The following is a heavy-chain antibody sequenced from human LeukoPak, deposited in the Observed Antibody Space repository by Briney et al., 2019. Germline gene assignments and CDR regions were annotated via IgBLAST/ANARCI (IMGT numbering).Heavy chain of an antibody. CDR1: VGSISSGGYY. Sequence: SETLSLTCTVSVGSISSGGYYWSWIRQHPGKGLEWIGYIYYSGSTYYNPSLKSRVTISVDTSKNQFSLKLSSVTAADTAVYYCARVAYGGNWFDPWGQGTLVTVSS. D-gene: IGHD2-15*01. CDR2: IYYSGST. CDR3: ARVAYGGNWFDP. J-gene: IGHJ5*02. V-gene: IGHV4-31*03.